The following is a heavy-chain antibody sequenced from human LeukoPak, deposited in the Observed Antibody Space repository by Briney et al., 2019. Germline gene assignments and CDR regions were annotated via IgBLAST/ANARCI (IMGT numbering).Heavy chain of an antibody. D-gene: IGHD2-15*01. CDR3: AKGRSVVAATPEDY. CDR2: IRYDGSNK. Sequence: GGSLRLSCAASGFTFSSYGMHWVRQAPGKGLEWVAFIRYDGSNKYYADSVKGRFTISRDNSKNTLYLQMNSLRVEDTAVYYCAKGRSVVAATPEDYWGQGTLVTVSS. CDR1: GFTFSSYG. V-gene: IGHV3-30*02. J-gene: IGHJ4*02.